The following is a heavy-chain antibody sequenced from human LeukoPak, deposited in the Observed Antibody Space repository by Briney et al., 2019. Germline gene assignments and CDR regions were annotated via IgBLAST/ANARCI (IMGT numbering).Heavy chain of an antibody. J-gene: IGHJ4*02. CDR3: AKADRGGYDWLPHY. D-gene: IGHD5-12*01. CDR2: ISSSSSTI. CDR1: GFTFSSYS. V-gene: IGHV3-48*04. Sequence: GGSLRLSCAASGFTFSSYSMNWVRQAPGKGLEWVSYISSSSSTIYYADSVKGRFTISRDNAKNSLYLQMNSLRAEDTALYYCAKADRGGYDWLPHYWGQGTLVTVSS.